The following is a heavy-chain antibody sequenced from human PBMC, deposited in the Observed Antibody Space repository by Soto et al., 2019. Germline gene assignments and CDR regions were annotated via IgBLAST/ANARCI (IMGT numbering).Heavy chain of an antibody. CDR1: GGSISSYY. V-gene: IGHV4-59*08. CDR2: IYYSGST. Sequence: PSETLSLTCTVSGGSISSYYWSWIRQPPGKGLEWIGYIYYSGSTNYNPSLKSRVTISVDTSKNQFSLKLSSVTAADTAVYYCARQGVAGNLDYWGQGTLVTVSS. J-gene: IGHJ4*02. CDR3: ARQGVAGNLDY. D-gene: IGHD6-19*01.